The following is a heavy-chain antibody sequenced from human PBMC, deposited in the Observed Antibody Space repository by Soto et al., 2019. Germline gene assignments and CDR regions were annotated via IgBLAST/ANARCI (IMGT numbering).Heavy chain of an antibody. CDR3: ARGRYCLTGRCFPNWFDS. J-gene: IGHJ5*01. CDR1: GDSISSVDYF. CDR2: IYKSATT. D-gene: IGHD2-15*01. Sequence: SETLSLTCSVSGDSISSVDYFWAWIRQPPGQALEYIGYIYKSATTYYNPSFESRVAISLDTSRSQFSLNVTSVTAADTAVYFCARGRYCLTGRCFPNWFDSWGQGTLVTVSS. V-gene: IGHV4-30-4*01.